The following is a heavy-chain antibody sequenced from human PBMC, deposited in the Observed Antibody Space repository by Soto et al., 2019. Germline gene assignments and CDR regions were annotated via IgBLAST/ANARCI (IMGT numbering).Heavy chain of an antibody. J-gene: IGHJ3*02. CDR3: AREWEPDAFDI. CDR1: EFTFSDYI. Sequence: EVQLVESGGGLVQPGGSLRLSCAASEFTFSDYIMNWVRQAPGKGVEWVSYISSTSSTIYYADSVKGRFTISRDNAKNSLYLQMNSLRAEDTAVYYCAREWEPDAFDIWGQGTMVTVSS. V-gene: IGHV3-48*01. CDR2: ISSTSSTI. D-gene: IGHD1-26*01.